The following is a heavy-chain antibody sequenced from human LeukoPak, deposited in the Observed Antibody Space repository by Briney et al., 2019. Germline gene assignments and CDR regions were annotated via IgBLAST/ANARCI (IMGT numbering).Heavy chain of an antibody. V-gene: IGHV3-21*01. Sequence: GGSLRLSCAASGFTFSTYSMNWVRQAPGKGLEWVSSISSSSSYIYYADSVKGRFTISRDNSKNTLYLQMNSLRAEDTAVYYCAKDENGSYYPRYYFDYWGQGTLVTVSS. J-gene: IGHJ4*02. CDR3: AKDENGSYYPRYYFDY. D-gene: IGHD1-26*01. CDR2: ISSSSSYI. CDR1: GFTFSTYS.